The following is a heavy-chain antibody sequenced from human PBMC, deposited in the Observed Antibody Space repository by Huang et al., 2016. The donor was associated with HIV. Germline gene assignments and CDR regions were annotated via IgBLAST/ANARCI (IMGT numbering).Heavy chain of an antibody. CDR2: IIPIFGTA. Sequence: QVLLVQSGAEVRKPGSSVKVSCTAFGGTFSSYAISWVRQAPGQGLEWVEGIIPIFGTANYTQKFQGRVTITVDESTNTGYMELTRLTSEDTAVYYCARTAYVYGFRQGYNWFDPWGQGTPVTVSS. D-gene: IGHD3-16*01. CDR3: ARTAYVYGFRQGYNWFDP. V-gene: IGHV1-69*13. CDR1: GGTFSSYA. J-gene: IGHJ5*02.